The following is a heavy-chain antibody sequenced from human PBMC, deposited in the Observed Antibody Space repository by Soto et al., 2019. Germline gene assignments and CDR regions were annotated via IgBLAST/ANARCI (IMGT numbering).Heavy chain of an antibody. Sequence: QVQLVQSGAEVKKPGASVKVSCKASGYTFTSYDINWVRQATGQGLEWMGWMNPNSGNTGYAQKFQGRVTMTRNTSLSTALIEPGHLRAEDPAVYYRARGVNVYRLAVLGQGTTVTVSS. CDR1: GYTFTSYD. J-gene: IGHJ6*02. CDR2: MNPNSGNT. V-gene: IGHV1-8*01. CDR3: ARGVNVYRLAV.